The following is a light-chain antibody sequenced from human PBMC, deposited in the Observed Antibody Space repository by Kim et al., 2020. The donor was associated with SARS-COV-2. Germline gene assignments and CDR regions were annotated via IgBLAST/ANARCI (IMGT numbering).Light chain of an antibody. CDR3: KQSYSAPIT. CDR1: QDIVSK. Sequence: GERVTITRRESQDIVSKVKWDQQKQGKATRSLIYAESRLQSGVASRFSGSGDGTECSLTRTSLQVDDCATYHWKQSYSAPITFGQGTRLEIK. V-gene: IGKV1-39*01. J-gene: IGKJ5*01. CDR2: AES.